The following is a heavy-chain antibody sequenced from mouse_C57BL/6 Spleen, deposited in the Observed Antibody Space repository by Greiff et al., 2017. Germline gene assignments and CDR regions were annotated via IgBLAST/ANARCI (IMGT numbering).Heavy chain of an antibody. CDR3: ARCSNYDYAMDY. V-gene: IGHV1-26*01. CDR2: INPNNGGT. CDR1: GYTFTDYY. J-gene: IGHJ4*01. D-gene: IGHD2-5*01. Sequence: EVQLQQSGPELVKPGASVKISCKASGYTFTDYYMNWVKQSHGKSLEWIGDINPNNGGTSYNQKFKGKATLTVDKSSSTAYMELRSLTSEDSAVYYCARCSNYDYAMDYWGQGTSVTVSS.